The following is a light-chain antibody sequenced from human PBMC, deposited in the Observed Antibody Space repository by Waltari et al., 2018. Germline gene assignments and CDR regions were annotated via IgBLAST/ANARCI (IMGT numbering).Light chain of an antibody. V-gene: IGKV3-11*01. CDR2: DAP. CDR3: QQRINWARLT. J-gene: IGKJ4*01. Sequence: DIVLTQSPATLSLSPGERATLSCRASQSVSIYLAWYQQKPGQAPRLLIYDAPTRATGIPDRFRVSGSGTDFTVTISARQPEDFAVYYCQQRINWARLTFGGGTKVEIK. CDR1: QSVSIY.